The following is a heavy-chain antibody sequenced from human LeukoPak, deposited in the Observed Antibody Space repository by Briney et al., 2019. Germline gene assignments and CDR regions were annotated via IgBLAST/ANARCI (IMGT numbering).Heavy chain of an antibody. Sequence: SETLSLTCTVSGGSISSSSYYWSWIRQPAGKGLEWIGYIYYSGSTNYNPSLKSRVTISVDTSKNQFSLKLSSVTAADTAVYYCARGGNYYGSGSYYNDGDYRFDPWGQGTLVTVSS. CDR2: IYYSGST. CDR3: ARGGNYYGSGSYYNDGDYRFDP. J-gene: IGHJ5*02. D-gene: IGHD3-10*01. V-gene: IGHV4-61*10. CDR1: GGSISSSSYY.